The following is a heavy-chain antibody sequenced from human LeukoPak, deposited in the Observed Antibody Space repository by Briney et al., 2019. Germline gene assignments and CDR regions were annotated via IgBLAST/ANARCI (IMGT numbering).Heavy chain of an antibody. CDR3: ARDLAVAGTSRRRVPYFDY. Sequence: ASVKVSCKASGYTFTSYDINWVRQATGQGLEWIGWMNPNSGNTGYAQQFQGRVTMTRNTSISTAYMELSSLRSEDTGVYYCARDLAVAGTSRRRVPYFDYWGQGTLVTVSS. CDR1: GYTFTSYD. J-gene: IGHJ4*02. CDR2: MNPNSGNT. D-gene: IGHD6-19*01. V-gene: IGHV1-8*01.